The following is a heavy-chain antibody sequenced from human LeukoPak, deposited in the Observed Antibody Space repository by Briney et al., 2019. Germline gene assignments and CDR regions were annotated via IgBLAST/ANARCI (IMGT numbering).Heavy chain of an antibody. D-gene: IGHD3-10*01. CDR3: ARIRMVRGVIIKSYYYYGMDV. CDR2: MNPNSGNT. J-gene: IGHJ6*02. CDR1: GYTFTSYD. Sequence: GASVKVSCKPSGYTFTSYDINWVRQATGQRLEWMGWMNPNSGNTGYAQKFQGRVTMTRNTSISTAYMELSSLRSEDTAVYYCARIRMVRGVIIKSYYYYGMDVWGQGTTVTVSS. V-gene: IGHV1-8*01.